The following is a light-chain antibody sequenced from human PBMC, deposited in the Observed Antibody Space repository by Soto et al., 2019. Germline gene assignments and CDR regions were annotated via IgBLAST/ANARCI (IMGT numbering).Light chain of an antibody. Sequence: EIVMTQSPATLSVSPGERATLSCMASQSVSTNLAWYQQKPGQAPRLLIYGASNRATGIPDRFSGSGSGTDFTLTISRLEPEDFAVYYCHQYGSSPQTFGQGTKV. V-gene: IGKV3-20*01. CDR2: GAS. J-gene: IGKJ1*01. CDR1: QSVSTN. CDR3: HQYGSSPQT.